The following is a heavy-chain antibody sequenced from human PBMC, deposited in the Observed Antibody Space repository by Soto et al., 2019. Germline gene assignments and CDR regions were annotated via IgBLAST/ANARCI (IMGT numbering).Heavy chain of an antibody. V-gene: IGHV4-30-4*01. Sequence: QVQLQESGPGLVEPSQTLSLTCTVSGDSISNGYYTWSWIRQPPGKDLEWIGHIYNSENPYSNPSLKSRVTIPADTSKNQFSLKLSSVTAADTAVYYCARGPSGDKVDYWGQGTLVTV. CDR3: ARGPSGDKVDY. J-gene: IGHJ4*02. D-gene: IGHD3-10*01. CDR1: GDSISNGYYT. CDR2: IYNSENP.